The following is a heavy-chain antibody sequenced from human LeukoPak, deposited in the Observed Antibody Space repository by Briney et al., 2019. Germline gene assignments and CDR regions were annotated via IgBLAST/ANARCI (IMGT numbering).Heavy chain of an antibody. Sequence: SETLSLTCGVSGGSISITNWWTWVRQPPGKGLEWIGEVHLDGRTNYNPSLESRVTISVDKSENHISLRLTSVTAADTAVYYCAREGGFYRPLDYSGQGSLVTVSS. D-gene: IGHD3-16*02. V-gene: IGHV4-4*02. CDR3: AREGGFYRPLDY. CDR2: VHLDGRT. J-gene: IGHJ4*02. CDR1: GGSISITNW.